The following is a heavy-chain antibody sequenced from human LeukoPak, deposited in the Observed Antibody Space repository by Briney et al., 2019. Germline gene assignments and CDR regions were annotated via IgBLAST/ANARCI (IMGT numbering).Heavy chain of an antibody. V-gene: IGHV3-30-3*01. CDR3: ARGLSGDDAFDI. CDR1: GFIFSNYV. J-gene: IGHJ3*02. CDR2: ISYDGSNK. Sequence: GRSLSLSCAASGFIFSNYVMHWVRQAPGKGLEWVAAISYDGSNKYYADSVKGRFTISRDNSRNTLYLQMNSLRAEDTAVYYCARGLSGDDAFDIWGRGTMVT. D-gene: IGHD2/OR15-2a*01.